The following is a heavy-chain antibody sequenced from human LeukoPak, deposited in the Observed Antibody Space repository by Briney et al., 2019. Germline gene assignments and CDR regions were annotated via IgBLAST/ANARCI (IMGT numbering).Heavy chain of an antibody. J-gene: IGHJ5*02. CDR2: IHHTGST. Sequence: SSETLSLTCTVSGDSIISSRYYWGWIRQPPGKGLEWMGTIHHTGSTSYNPSLKSRVTISVDTSKNQFSLKLSSVTAADTAVYYCARLSPRTATRSPSFDPWGQGTLVTVSS. D-gene: IGHD1-1*01. V-gene: IGHV4-39*07. CDR1: GDSIISSRYY. CDR3: ARLSPRTATRSPSFDP.